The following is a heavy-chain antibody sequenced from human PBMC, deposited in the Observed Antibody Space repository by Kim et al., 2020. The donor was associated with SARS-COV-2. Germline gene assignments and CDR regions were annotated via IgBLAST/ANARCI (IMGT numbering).Heavy chain of an antibody. CDR1: GGSISSYY. CDR3: ARAMGSSGYYGYYYYYMDV. D-gene: IGHD3-22*01. Sequence: SETLSLTCTVSGGSISSYYWSWIRQPPGKGLEWIGYIYYSGSTNYNPSLKSRVTISVDTSKNQFSLKLSSVTAADTAVYYCARAMGSSGYYGYYYYYMDVRGKGTTVTVSS. V-gene: IGHV4-59*01. CDR2: IYYSGST. J-gene: IGHJ6*03.